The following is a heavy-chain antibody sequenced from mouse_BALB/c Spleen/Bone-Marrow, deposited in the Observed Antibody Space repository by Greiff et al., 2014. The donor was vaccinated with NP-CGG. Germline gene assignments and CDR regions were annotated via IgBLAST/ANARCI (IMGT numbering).Heavy chain of an antibody. J-gene: IGHJ4*01. CDR2: IWGDGNI. CDR1: GFSLTSYG. CDR3: AKVNSYGYAMDY. Sequence: VQGVESGPGLVAPAQSLSITCTVSGFSLTSYGVSWVRQPPGKGLEWLGVIWGDGNINYNSALISRLSIIKDNSKSQVFLKLNSVQTDDTATYYCAKVNSYGYAMDYWGQGTSVTVSS. V-gene: IGHV2-3*01. D-gene: IGHD3-3*01.